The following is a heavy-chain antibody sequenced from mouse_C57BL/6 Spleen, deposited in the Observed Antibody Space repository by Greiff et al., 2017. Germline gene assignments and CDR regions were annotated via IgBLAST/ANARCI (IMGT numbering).Heavy chain of an antibody. Sequence: VKLQESGAELVRPGASVTLSCKASGYTFTDYEMHWVKQTPVHGLEWIGAIDPETGGTAYNQKFKGKAILTADKSSSTAYMELRRLTSEDSAVYYCTRGGNYYGSSYGYFDVWGTGTTVTVSS. CDR3: TRGGNYYGSSYGYFDV. CDR1: GYTFTDYE. J-gene: IGHJ1*03. CDR2: IDPETGGT. D-gene: IGHD1-1*01. V-gene: IGHV1-15*01.